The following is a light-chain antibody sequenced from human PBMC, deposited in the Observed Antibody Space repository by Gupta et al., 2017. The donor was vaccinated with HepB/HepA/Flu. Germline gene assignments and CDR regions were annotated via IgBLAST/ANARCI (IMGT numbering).Light chain of an antibody. CDR2: QDN. J-gene: IGLJ1*01. V-gene: IGLV3-1*01. CDR3: QAWDTITWYV. CDR1: ELGDKY. Sequence: SYELTQPPSVSVSPGQTASITCSGDELGDKYASWYQQKPGQSPILVIYQDNKRPSGIPERFSGSSSGNTATLTISGTQARDEADYYCQAWDTITWYVFGAGTKVTVL.